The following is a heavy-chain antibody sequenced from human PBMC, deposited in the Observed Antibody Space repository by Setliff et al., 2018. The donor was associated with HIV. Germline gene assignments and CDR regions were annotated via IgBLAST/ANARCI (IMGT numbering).Heavy chain of an antibody. J-gene: IGHJ6*03. CDR3: ARISVASRYNSDMDV. D-gene: IGHD5-12*01. CDR2: IRGKAYGGTT. CDR1: GFTFGDSV. Sequence: PGGSLRLSCKGSGFTFGDSVMSWFRQAPGKGLEWVGFIRGKAYGGTTQYAASVKDRFTISRDDSKSIAYLQMNSLRPEDTAVYYCARISVASRYNSDMDVWGKGTTVTVSS. V-gene: IGHV3-49*03.